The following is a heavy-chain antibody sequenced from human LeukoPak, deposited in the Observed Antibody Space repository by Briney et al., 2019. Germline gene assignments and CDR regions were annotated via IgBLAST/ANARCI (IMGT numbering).Heavy chain of an antibody. J-gene: IGHJ4*02. CDR1: GFTFRNYG. Sequence: PGGSLRLSCAASGFTFRNYGMHWVRQAPGKGLEWVAIISYDGRNTFYADSVKGRFTISRDNSKNTLFLQMNSLRAEDTAMYYCASLRFSAAYYADYWGLGTLVNVSS. D-gene: IGHD1-26*01. CDR3: ASLRFSAAYYADY. V-gene: IGHV3-30*03. CDR2: ISYDGRNT.